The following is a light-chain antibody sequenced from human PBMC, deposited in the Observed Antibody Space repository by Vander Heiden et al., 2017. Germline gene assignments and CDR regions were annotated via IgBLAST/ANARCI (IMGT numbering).Light chain of an antibody. CDR2: GAS. CDR1: QSVSSSY. V-gene: IGKV3-20*01. Sequence: EIVLTQSPGPLSLSPGERATLSCRASQSVSSSYLAWYQQKPGQAPRLLIYGASSRATGIPDRFSGSGSGTDFTLTISRLEPEDFAVYYCQQYGSSRFSFGHGTKVDIK. CDR3: QQYGSSRFS. J-gene: IGKJ3*01.